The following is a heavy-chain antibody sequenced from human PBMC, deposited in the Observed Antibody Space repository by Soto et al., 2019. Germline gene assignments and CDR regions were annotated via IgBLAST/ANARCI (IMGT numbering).Heavy chain of an antibody. J-gene: IGHJ4*02. CDR1: GFTLNNYW. CDR3: ARDRDNWDLDFDY. V-gene: IGHV3-7*03. D-gene: IGHD1-1*01. CDR2: MNQDGSEK. Sequence: GGSLRLSCAASGFTLNNYWMSWVRQAPGKGLEWVANMNQDGSEKNYVDSVRGRFTISRDNAKNSLYLQTNSLRVEDTAVYYCARDRDNWDLDFDYWGQGTPVTVSS.